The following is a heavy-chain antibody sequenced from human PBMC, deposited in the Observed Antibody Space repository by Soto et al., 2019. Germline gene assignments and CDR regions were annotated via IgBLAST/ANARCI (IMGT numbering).Heavy chain of an antibody. V-gene: IGHV4-39*01. J-gene: IGHJ4*02. CDR2: IYYSGST. Sequence: SETLSLTCTVSGGSISSSSYYWGWIRQPPGKGLEWIGSIYYSGSTYYNPSLKSRVTISVDTSKNQFSLKLSSVTAADTAVYYCATSPESRYWGQGTLVTVSS. CDR3: ATSPESRY. CDR1: GGSISSSSYY.